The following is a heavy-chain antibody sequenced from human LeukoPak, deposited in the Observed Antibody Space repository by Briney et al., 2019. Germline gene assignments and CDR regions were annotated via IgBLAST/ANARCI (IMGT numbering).Heavy chain of an antibody. D-gene: IGHD3-22*01. CDR1: GGSITNYF. V-gene: IGHV4-59*01. CDR2: IYYSGST. CDR3: ARAGYHDSGGYNGHFDY. Sequence: SETLSLTCTVSGGSITNYFWTWIRQPPGKGLEWIGYIYYSGSTDYNPSLKSRVTISVDTSKNQFSLKLSSVTAADTAVYFCARAGYHDSGGYNGHFDYWGQGTLVTVSS. J-gene: IGHJ4*02.